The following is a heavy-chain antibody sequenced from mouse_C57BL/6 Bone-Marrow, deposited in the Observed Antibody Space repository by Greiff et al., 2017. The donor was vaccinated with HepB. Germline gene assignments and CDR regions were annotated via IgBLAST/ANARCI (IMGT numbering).Heavy chain of an antibody. CDR1: GYAFSSSW. J-gene: IGHJ2*01. CDR2: IYPGDGDT. V-gene: IGHV1-82*01. CDR3: AEGEGKDRTTVVATDFDY. D-gene: IGHD1-1*01. Sequence: QVQLQQSGPELVKPGASVKISCKASGYAFSSSWMNWVKQRPGKGLEWIGRIYPGDGDTNYNGKFKGKATLTADKSSSTAYMQLSSLTSEDSAVYFCAEGEGKDRTTVVATDFDYWGQGTTLTVSS.